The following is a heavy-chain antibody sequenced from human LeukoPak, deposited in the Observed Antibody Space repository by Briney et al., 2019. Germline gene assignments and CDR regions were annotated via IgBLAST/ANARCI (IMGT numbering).Heavy chain of an antibody. CDR2: IYYSGSI. J-gene: IGHJ6*04. D-gene: IGHD6-13*01. CDR1: GGSISSYY. CDR3: ARDSGIAAADV. Sequence: SETLSLTCTVSGGSISSYYWSWIRQPPGKGLEWIGYIYYSGSINYNPSLKSRVTISVDTSKNQFSLKLSSVTAADTAVYYCARDSGIAAADVWGKGTTVTVSS. V-gene: IGHV4-59*12.